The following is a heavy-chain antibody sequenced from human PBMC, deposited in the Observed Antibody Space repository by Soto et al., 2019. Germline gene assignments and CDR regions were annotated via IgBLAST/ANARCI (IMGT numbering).Heavy chain of an antibody. D-gene: IGHD2-2*01. CDR1: GGSISSSSYY. J-gene: IGHJ4*02. V-gene: IGHV4-39*01. CDR3: ARSWYCSSTSCYGTSDY. CDR2: IYYSGST. Sequence: SETLSLTCTVSGGSISSSSYYWGWIRQPPGKGLEWIGSIYYSGSTYYNPSLKSRVTISVDTSKNQFSLKLSSVTASDTSVYYCARSWYCSSTSCYGTSDYWGQGTLVTVSS.